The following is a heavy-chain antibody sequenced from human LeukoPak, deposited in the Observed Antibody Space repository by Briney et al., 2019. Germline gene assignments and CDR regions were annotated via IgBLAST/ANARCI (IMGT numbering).Heavy chain of an antibody. J-gene: IGHJ3*02. CDR3: AKANVTYCSGGSCFDAFDI. CDR2: ISGSGGST. Sequence: GGSLRLSCAASGFTFSSYAMSWVRQAPGKGREWVSAISGSGGSTYYADSVKGRFTISRDNSKNTLYLQMNSLRAEGTAVYYCAKANVTYCSGGSCFDAFDIWGQGTMVTVSS. D-gene: IGHD2-15*01. CDR1: GFTFSSYA. V-gene: IGHV3-23*01.